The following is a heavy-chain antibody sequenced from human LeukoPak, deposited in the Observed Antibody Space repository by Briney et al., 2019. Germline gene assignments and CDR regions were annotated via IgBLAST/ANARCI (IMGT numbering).Heavy chain of an antibody. J-gene: IGHJ4*02. V-gene: IGHV4-34*01. CDR2: IYYSGST. CDR1: GGSFSGYY. Sequence: KTSETLSLTCAVYGGSFSGYYWSWIRQPPGKGLEWIGSIYYSGSTYYNPSLKSRVTISVDTSKNQFSLKVRSVTAADTAVYYCARPQGVASVWDFDYWGQGTLVTVSS. D-gene: IGHD5-12*01. CDR3: ARPQGVASVWDFDY.